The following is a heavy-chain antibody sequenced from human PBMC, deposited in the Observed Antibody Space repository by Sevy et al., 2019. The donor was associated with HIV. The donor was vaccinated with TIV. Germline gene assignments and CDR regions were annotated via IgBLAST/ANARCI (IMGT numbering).Heavy chain of an antibody. Sequence: ASVKVSCKVSGYTLTELSVHWVRQAPGKGLEWMATFDPEDDEKIYAQKFQDRVTMTEDTSTGTAYMELRTLRSEDTALYYCATTKDYYESSGSPFDYWGQGTLVTVSS. V-gene: IGHV1-24*01. CDR1: GYTLTELS. J-gene: IGHJ4*02. CDR3: ATTKDYYESSGSPFDY. D-gene: IGHD3-22*01. CDR2: FDPEDDEK.